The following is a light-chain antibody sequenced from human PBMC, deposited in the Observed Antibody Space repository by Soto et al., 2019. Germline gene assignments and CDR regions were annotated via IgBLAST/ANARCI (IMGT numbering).Light chain of an antibody. J-gene: IGKJ5*01. CDR1: QGISSY. V-gene: IGKV1-9*01. CDR3: QQLNSYPIT. Sequence: IQFTQSPSSLSASVGDRVTITCRASQGISSYLAWYQQKPGKAPKLLIYAASTLQSGVPSRFSGSGSGTDFTLTISSLQPEDFATYYCQQLNSYPITFGQETRLEIK. CDR2: AAS.